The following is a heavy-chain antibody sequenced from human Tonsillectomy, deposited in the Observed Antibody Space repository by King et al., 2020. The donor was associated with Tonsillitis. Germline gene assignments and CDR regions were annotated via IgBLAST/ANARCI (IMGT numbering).Heavy chain of an antibody. D-gene: IGHD2-2*01. V-gene: IGHV3-7*01. Sequence: DVQLVESGGGLVQPGGSLRLSCAASGFTFSSYWMSWVRQAPAKGLEWVANIKQDGREKYYVDSLKGRFTIPRDNAKNSLHLQMNSRIAEDTGGYYCARDSEVVPSSMHQYYYGLDVWGQGTTVTVSS. CDR1: GFTFSSYW. J-gene: IGHJ6*02. CDR2: IKQDGREK. CDR3: ARDSEVVPSSMHQYYYGLDV.